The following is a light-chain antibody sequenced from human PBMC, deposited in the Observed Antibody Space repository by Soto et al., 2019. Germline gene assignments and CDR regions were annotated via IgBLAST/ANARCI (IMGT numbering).Light chain of an antibody. CDR2: GAS. CDR3: QQYHNWPPQYT. Sequence: EIVMTQSPASLSVSPGDGATLSCRASQSVASNVAWYQQKPGQGPRLLIHGASTRAAGVPARFSGSGSGTDLILPISSLQSEDFAVYYCQQYHNWPPQYTFGQGTKLQIK. V-gene: IGKV3-15*01. CDR1: QSVASN. J-gene: IGKJ2*01.